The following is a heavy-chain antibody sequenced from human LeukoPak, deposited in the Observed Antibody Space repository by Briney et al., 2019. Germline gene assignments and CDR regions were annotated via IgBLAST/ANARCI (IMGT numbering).Heavy chain of an antibody. Sequence: ALVKVSCKAFGGSFSSEAISWVRQAPGQGLEWMGGIIPVFGTANYAQKFQGRVTITTDESTSTAYTEVSSLRSEDTAVYYCGRKAGDCGGGSCYSIDYWGQGTLVTVSS. D-gene: IGHD2-15*01. CDR1: GGSFSSEA. CDR2: IIPVFGTA. J-gene: IGHJ4*02. V-gene: IGHV1-69*05. CDR3: GRKAGDCGGGSCYSIDY.